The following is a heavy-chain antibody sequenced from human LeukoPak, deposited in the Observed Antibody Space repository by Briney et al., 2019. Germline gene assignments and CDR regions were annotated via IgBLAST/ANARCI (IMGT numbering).Heavy chain of an antibody. J-gene: IGHJ4*02. Sequence: GGSLRLSCAASGFTFSTYSMSWVRQAPGKGLEWVSSISSGSKYIYNADSVKGRFTISRDNAKNSLYLQMNSLRAEDTAVYYCARALTYSYGSMDFWGEGTLVIVPS. CDR1: GFTFSTYS. CDR2: ISSGSKYI. CDR3: ARALTYSYGSMDF. D-gene: IGHD5-18*01. V-gene: IGHV3-21*01.